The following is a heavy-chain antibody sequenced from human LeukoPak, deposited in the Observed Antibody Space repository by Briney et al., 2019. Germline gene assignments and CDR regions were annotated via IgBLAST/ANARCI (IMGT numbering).Heavy chain of an antibody. D-gene: IGHD1-26*01. J-gene: IGHJ3*02. CDR2: ISYDGSNK. CDR3: AKDLERIVGAPGAFDI. CDR1: GFTFSSYS. V-gene: IGHV3-30*18. Sequence: PGGSLRLSCAASGFTFSSYSMHWVRQAPGKGLGWVAVISYDGSNKYYADSVKGRFTISRDNSKNTLYLQMNSLRAEDTAVYYCAKDLERIVGAPGAFDIWGQGTMVTVSS.